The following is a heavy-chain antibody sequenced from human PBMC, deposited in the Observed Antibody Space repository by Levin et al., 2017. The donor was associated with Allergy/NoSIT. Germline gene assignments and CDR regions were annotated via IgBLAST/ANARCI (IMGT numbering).Heavy chain of an antibody. CDR2: IIPIFGTA. CDR1: GGTFSSYA. J-gene: IGHJ4*02. CDR3: ARLRGDIVVLPAAMWFDY. V-gene: IGHV1-69*13. Sequence: ASVKVSCKASGGTFSSYAISWVRQAPGQGLEWMGGIIPIFGTANYAQKFQGRVTITADESTSTAYMELSSLRSEDTAVYYCARLRGDIVVLPAAMWFDYWGQGTLVTVSS. D-gene: IGHD2-2*01.